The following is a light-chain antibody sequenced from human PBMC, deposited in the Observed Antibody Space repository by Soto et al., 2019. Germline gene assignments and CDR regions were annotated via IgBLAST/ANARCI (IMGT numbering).Light chain of an antibody. CDR2: GNS. V-gene: IGLV1-40*01. J-gene: IGLJ3*02. CDR1: SSNIGAGYN. Sequence: QSVLTQPPSVSGAPGQRVTISCTGSSSNIGAGYNVHWYQQLPGTAPKLLIYGNSNRPSGVPDRFSGSKSGTSASLAITGLQAEDEADYYCQSYASSLSGWVFGGGPQLTV. CDR3: QSYASSLSGWV.